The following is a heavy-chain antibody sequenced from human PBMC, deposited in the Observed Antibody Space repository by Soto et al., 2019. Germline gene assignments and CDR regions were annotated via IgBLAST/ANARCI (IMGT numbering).Heavy chain of an antibody. J-gene: IGHJ3*02. V-gene: IGHV1-69*08. Sequence: QVQLVQSGAEVKKPGSSVKVSCKASGGTFSSYTISWVRQAPGQGLEWMGRIIPILGIANYAQKFQGRVTITADKSTSTAYMGLSSLRSEDTAVYYCARDQAGNIAARLRQEDAFDIWGQGTMVTVSS. CDR1: GGTFSSYT. CDR3: ARDQAGNIAARLRQEDAFDI. CDR2: IIPILGIA. D-gene: IGHD6-6*01.